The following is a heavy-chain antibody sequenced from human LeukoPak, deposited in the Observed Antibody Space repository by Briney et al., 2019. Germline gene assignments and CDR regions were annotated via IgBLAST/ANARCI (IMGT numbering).Heavy chain of an antibody. CDR2: INHSGST. V-gene: IGHV4-34*01. CDR3: ARDRRIQLWTTGLYYFDY. Sequence: SETLSLTCAVYGGSFSGYYWSWIRQPPGKGLEWIGEINHSGSTNYNPSLKGRVTISVDTSKNQFSLKLSSVTAADTAVYYCARDRRIQLWTTGLYYFDYWGQGTLVTVSS. J-gene: IGHJ4*02. CDR1: GGSFSGYY. D-gene: IGHD5-18*01.